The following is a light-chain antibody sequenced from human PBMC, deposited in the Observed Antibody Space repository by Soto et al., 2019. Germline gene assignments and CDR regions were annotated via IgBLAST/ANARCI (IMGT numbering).Light chain of an antibody. V-gene: IGLV2-23*01. Sequence: QSVLTQPASVSGSPGQSITISCTGTSSDVGSYNLVSWYQQHPGKAPKLTIYEGSKRPSGVSNCFSGSKSSNTASLTISGLQAEDEAHYYCCSYAGSSTHVFGTGTKVTV. CDR1: SSDVGSYNL. CDR3: CSYAGSSTHV. J-gene: IGLJ1*01. CDR2: EGS.